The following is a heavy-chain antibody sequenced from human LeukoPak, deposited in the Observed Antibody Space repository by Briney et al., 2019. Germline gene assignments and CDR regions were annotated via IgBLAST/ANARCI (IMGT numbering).Heavy chain of an antibody. V-gene: IGHV5-51*01. CDR2: IYPGDSDT. D-gene: IGHD4-17*01. CDR3: ARSDYGDYAFDY. Sequence: GFIYPGDSDTRYSPSFQGQVTISADKSISTAYLQWSSLEASDTAMYYCARSDYGDYAFDYWGQGTLVTVSS. J-gene: IGHJ4*02.